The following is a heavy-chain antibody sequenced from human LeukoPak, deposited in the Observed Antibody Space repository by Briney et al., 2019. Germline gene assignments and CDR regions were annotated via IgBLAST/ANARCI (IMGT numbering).Heavy chain of an antibody. CDR2: ISGSGGST. CDR3: AKDRAYYCSSTSCLDFDY. V-gene: IGHV3-23*01. Sequence: GGSLRLSCAASGFTFSSYSMNWVRQAPGKGLEWVSAISGSGGSTYYADSVKGRFTISRDNSKNTLYLQMNSLRAEDTAVYYCAKDRAYYCSSTSCLDFDYWGQGTLVTVSS. J-gene: IGHJ4*02. D-gene: IGHD2-2*01. CDR1: GFTFSSYS.